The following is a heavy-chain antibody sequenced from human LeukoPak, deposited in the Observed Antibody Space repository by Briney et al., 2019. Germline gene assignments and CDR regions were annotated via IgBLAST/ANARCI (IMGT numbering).Heavy chain of an antibody. Sequence: PSETLSLTCTVSGGSISSSSYFWGWIRQPPGKGLEWIGNVYYSGSTYYNPSLKSRVTISVDTSKNQFSLMLSSVTAADTAVYYCARDMYNWNYDYWGQGTLVTVSS. CDR2: VYYSGST. CDR3: ARDMYNWNYDY. V-gene: IGHV4-39*02. D-gene: IGHD1-20*01. CDR1: GGSISSSSYF. J-gene: IGHJ4*02.